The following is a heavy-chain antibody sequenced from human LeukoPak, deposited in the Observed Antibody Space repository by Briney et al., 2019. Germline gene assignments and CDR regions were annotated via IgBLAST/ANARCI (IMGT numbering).Heavy chain of an antibody. V-gene: IGHV4-61*02. Sequence: PSQTLSLTCTVSGGSISSGSYYWSWIRQPAGKGLEWIGRIYTSGSTNYNPSLKSRVTISADTSKNHFSLKLNSVTTADTAVYYCTRGAGWLLDYWGQGILVTVSS. CDR1: GGSISSGSYY. CDR2: IYTSGST. D-gene: IGHD5-12*01. CDR3: TRGAGWLLDY. J-gene: IGHJ4*02.